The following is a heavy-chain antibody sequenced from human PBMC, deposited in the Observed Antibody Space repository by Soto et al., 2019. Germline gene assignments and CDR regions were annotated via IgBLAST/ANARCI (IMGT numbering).Heavy chain of an antibody. V-gene: IGHV6-1*01. Sequence: QVQLQQSGPGLVEPSQTLSLTCAISGDSVSSNSAAWNWIRQSPSRGLEWLGRTYYRSKWYNDYAVSVKSRITINPDTSKNQFSLQLSSVTPEDTAVYYCARGVVYCSSTSCYAGIFDSWGQGTLVTVSS. D-gene: IGHD2-2*01. CDR1: GDSVSSNSAA. J-gene: IGHJ4*02. CDR2: TYYRSKWYN. CDR3: ARGVVYCSSTSCYAGIFDS.